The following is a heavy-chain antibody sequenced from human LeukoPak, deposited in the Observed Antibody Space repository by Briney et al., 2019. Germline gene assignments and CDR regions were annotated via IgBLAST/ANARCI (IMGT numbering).Heavy chain of an antibody. CDR3: ARGGYGGRIDL. D-gene: IGHD2-15*01. V-gene: IGHV3-23*01. CDR2: LNGSGGTT. Sequence: GGSLRLSCVASGLTFSSYAMSWVRQAPGRGLEWVSDLNGSGGTTNYADSVKGRFTISRDNFRNTLYLQMNSLRAEDTAEYYCARGGYGGRIDLWGQGTQVTVSS. CDR1: GLTFSSYA. J-gene: IGHJ5*02.